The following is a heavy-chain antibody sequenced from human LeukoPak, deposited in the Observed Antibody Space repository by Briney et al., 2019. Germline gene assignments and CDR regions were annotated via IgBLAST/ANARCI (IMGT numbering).Heavy chain of an antibody. CDR3: ARQVGSFTMMP. CDR1: GVSVSTYY. Sequence: PSETLSLTCIVSGVSVSTYYWSWIRQPAGKGLEWIGRIYTSGSTNYNSSFQSRVTMSVDTSKNQFSLNLSSVTAADTAVYYCARQVGSFTMMPWGQGTLVTVSS. J-gene: IGHJ1*01. D-gene: IGHD3-22*01. V-gene: IGHV4-4*07. CDR2: IYTSGST.